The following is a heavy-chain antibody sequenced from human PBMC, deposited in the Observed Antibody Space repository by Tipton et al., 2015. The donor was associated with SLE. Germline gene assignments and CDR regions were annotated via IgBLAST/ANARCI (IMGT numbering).Heavy chain of an antibody. CDR2: INTSGGDT. CDR1: GFTFRIYA. CDR3: ARVRDAYSSSWYGTFDY. Sequence: GSLRLSCAASGFTFRIYAMNWVRQAPGKGLQWVSGINTSGGDTYYADSVKGRFTLSRDSSKNTRYLQMNSLRAEDTAVYYCARVRDAYSSSWYGTFDYWGQGTLVTVSS. V-gene: IGHV3-23*01. D-gene: IGHD6-13*01. J-gene: IGHJ4*02.